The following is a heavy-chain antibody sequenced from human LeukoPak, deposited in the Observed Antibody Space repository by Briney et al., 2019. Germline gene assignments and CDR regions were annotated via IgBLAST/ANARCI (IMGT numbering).Heavy chain of an antibody. D-gene: IGHD6-13*01. J-gene: IGHJ2*01. CDR3: VREAVSSSWNNWYFDL. CDR2: VSGTGSNT. Sequence: GGSLRLSCAASGFTFSSYGISWVRQAPGKGLEWVSGVSGTGSNTYYLDSVKGRFTISRDNSKNTVYLQMNSLRAGDTAVYYCVREAVSSSWNNWYFDLWGRGTLVTVSS. V-gene: IGHV3-23*01. CDR1: GFTFSSYG.